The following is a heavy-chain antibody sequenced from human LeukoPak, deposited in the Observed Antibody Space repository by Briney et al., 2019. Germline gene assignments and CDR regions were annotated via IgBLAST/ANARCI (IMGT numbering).Heavy chain of an antibody. Sequence: ASVKVSCKASGYTFTGYYMHWVRQAPGQGLEWMGWINPNSGDTSYAQKFQGRVTMTRDTSISTAYMELSRLRSDDTAVYYCAGADDGIFGVVNDYWGQGTLVTVSS. V-gene: IGHV1-2*02. D-gene: IGHD3-3*01. CDR1: GYTFTGYY. CDR3: AGADDGIFGVVNDY. J-gene: IGHJ4*02. CDR2: INPNSGDT.